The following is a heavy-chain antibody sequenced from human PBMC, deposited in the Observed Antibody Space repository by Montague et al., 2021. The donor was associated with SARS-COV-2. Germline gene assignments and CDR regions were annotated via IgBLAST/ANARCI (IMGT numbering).Heavy chain of an antibody. J-gene: IGHJ3*02. CDR1: NASITTSNW. Sequence: SETLSLTCTVSNASITTSNWWTWVRQAPGKGLEWVGEIHHSGTLNYNPSLKSRVTISVDTSKNHFSLNLNSVTAADTALYFCARTSKMDDYVWGSYRFTTFDTWGQGTMVIVSS. D-gene: IGHD3-16*02. V-gene: IGHV4/OR15-8*01. CDR2: IHHSGTL. CDR3: ARTSKMDDYVWGSYRFTTFDT.